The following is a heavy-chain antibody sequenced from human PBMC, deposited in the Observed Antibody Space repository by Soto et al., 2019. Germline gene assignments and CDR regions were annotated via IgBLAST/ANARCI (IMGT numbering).Heavy chain of an antibody. Sequence: WSLRLSCAASGFTFSSYSMNWVRQAPGKGLEWVSSISSSSSYIYYADSVKGRFTISRDNAKNSLYLQMNSLRAEDTAVYYCARASIVVVVAAGTTHYYGMDVWGQGTTVTVYS. CDR3: ARASIVVVVAAGTTHYYGMDV. D-gene: IGHD2-15*01. J-gene: IGHJ6*02. V-gene: IGHV3-21*01. CDR1: GFTFSSYS. CDR2: ISSSSSYI.